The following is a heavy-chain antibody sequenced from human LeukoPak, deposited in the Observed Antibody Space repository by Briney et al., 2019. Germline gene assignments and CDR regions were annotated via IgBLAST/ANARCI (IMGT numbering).Heavy chain of an antibody. CDR3: ARAGASGYSSGWYYYYYMDV. CDR1: GGSISSSSYY. J-gene: IGHJ6*03. V-gene: IGHV4-39*07. D-gene: IGHD6-19*01. Sequence: SETLSLTCTVSGGSISSSSYYWGWIRQPPGKGLEWIGSIYYSGSTYYNPSLKSRVTISVDTSKNQFSLKLSSVTAADTAVYYCARAGASGYSSGWYYYYYMDVWGKGTTVTVSS. CDR2: IYYSGST.